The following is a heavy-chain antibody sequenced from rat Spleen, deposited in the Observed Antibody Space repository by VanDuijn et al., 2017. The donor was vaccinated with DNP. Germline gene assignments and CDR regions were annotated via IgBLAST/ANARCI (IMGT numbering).Heavy chain of an antibody. CDR2: INKDSNTI. CDR1: GFNFNDYW. J-gene: IGHJ2*01. D-gene: IGHD1-11*01. V-gene: IGHV4-2*01. Sequence: EVKLVESGGGLVQPGRSLKLSCAASGFNFNDYWMGWVRQAPGKGLEWIGQINKDSNTINYTPSLKDKFTISRDNAQNTLYLQMNKLISEDTAIYYCARGPNYGGYLDYFDYWGQGVMVSVSS. CDR3: ARGPNYGGYLDYFDY.